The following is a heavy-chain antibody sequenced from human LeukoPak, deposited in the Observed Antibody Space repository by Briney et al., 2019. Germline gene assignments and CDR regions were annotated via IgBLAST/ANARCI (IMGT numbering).Heavy chain of an antibody. CDR3: AKDRGDIGEVVAATYAGAFNI. D-gene: IGHD2-15*01. J-gene: IGHJ3*02. V-gene: IGHV3-23*01. CDR2: ISGSGGGT. Sequence: GGSLRLSCTVSGFTFSSYAMNWVRQAPGKGLEWVSVISGSGGGTYYADSVKGRFTISRDNSKSTLYLQMNSLRAEDTAVYYCAKDRGDIGEVVAATYAGAFNIWGQGTMVTVSS. CDR1: GFTFSSYA.